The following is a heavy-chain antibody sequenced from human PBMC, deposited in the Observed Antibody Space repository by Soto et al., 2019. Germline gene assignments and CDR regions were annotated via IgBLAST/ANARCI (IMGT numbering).Heavy chain of an antibody. Sequence: QVQLVESGGGVVPPGTSLRLSCAASGFTFDKFDMHWVRQAPGKGLQWVAVTSYDGNRKYYAASVKGRFTISRDNSNNTLHLQTNNLRDDDTALYYCAKDARILDYGFWSGGNDAFDIWGQGTKVTVSS. CDR1: GFTFDKFD. CDR3: AKDARILDYGFWSGGNDAFDI. D-gene: IGHD3-3*01. V-gene: IGHV3-30-3*02. J-gene: IGHJ3*02. CDR2: TSYDGNRK.